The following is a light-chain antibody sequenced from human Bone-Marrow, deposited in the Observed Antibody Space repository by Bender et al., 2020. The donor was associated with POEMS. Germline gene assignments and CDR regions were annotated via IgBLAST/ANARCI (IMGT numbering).Light chain of an antibody. Sequence: QSALTQPASVSGSPGQSITISCTGTSSDVGGYNYVSWYQQHPGKAPKLMIYEVSNRPSGVSNRFSGSKSGNTASLTISGLQTGDEADYYCGTWDSSLSVGVFGGGTKLTVL. J-gene: IGLJ2*01. V-gene: IGLV2-14*01. CDR3: GTWDSSLSVGV. CDR2: EVS. CDR1: SSDVGGYNY.